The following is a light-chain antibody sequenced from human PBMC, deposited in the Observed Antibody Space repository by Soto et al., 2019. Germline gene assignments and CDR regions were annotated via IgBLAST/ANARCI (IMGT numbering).Light chain of an antibody. CDR2: ATS. J-gene: IGKJ4*01. CDR3: QQNNNSSCP. Sequence: EIVMTQSPATLSVSRGERVTLSCRASLGVSHNLAWYKQKPGQAPRPLIYATSTRATGVPARFSGSGSGAEFTLTISSLQSADVEVYYCQQNNNSSCPFGGGTRVEVK. CDR1: LGVSHN. V-gene: IGKV3-15*01.